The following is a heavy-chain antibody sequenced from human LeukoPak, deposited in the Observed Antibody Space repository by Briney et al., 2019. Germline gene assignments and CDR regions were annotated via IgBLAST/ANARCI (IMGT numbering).Heavy chain of an antibody. Sequence: GASVKVSCKASGYTFTGYYMHWVRQAPGQGLEWMGWINPNSGGTNYAQKFQGRVTMTRDTSISTAYMELSRLRSDDTAVYYCARVGVGTLGILTGYSYYYYMDVWGKGTTVTISS. CDR2: INPNSGGT. J-gene: IGHJ6*03. D-gene: IGHD3-9*01. CDR1: GYTFTGYY. V-gene: IGHV1-2*02. CDR3: ARVGVGTLGILTGYSYYYYMDV.